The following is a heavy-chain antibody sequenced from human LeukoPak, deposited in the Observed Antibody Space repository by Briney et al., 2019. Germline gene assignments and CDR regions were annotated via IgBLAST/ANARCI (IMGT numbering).Heavy chain of an antibody. CDR3: ARALSMTSGDYMDV. Sequence: ASVKVSCKASGYTFTSYDINWVRQATGQGLEWMGWMNPNSGNTGYAQKFQGRVTMTRNTSISTAYMELSSLRSEDTAVYYCARALSMTSGDYMDVWGKGTTVTVSS. V-gene: IGHV1-8*01. CDR2: MNPNSGNT. CDR1: GYTFTSYD. D-gene: IGHD2-21*01. J-gene: IGHJ6*03.